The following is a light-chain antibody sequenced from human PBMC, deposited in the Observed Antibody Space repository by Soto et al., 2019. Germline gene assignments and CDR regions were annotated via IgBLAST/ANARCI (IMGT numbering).Light chain of an antibody. CDR1: QSVDRY. CDR2: GAS. J-gene: IGKJ1*01. Sequence: EVVLTQSPDTLSLSPGETATLSCRASQSVDRYVAWYQQKLGQAPRLLIYGASSRATGIPNRFSGSGSGTDFTLTISRLEPEDFAVYYCQQYGNSPQTFGQGTKVDIK. V-gene: IGKV3-20*01. CDR3: QQYGNSPQT.